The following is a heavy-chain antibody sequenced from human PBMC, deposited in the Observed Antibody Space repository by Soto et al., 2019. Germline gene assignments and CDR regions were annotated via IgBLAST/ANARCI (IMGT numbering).Heavy chain of an antibody. CDR3: ARYRREAVAGYTLDN. CDR1: GGSISSNY. V-gene: IGHV4-59*01. D-gene: IGHD6-13*01. CDR2: VYNSGST. J-gene: IGHJ4*02. Sequence: SETLSLTCTVSGGSISSNYWTWIRQPPGKGLEWIGYVYNSGSTNYNPSLKSRVTISEDTSKSQFSLKVNSMTAADTAVYYCARYRREAVAGYTLDNWGQGIVGTVSS.